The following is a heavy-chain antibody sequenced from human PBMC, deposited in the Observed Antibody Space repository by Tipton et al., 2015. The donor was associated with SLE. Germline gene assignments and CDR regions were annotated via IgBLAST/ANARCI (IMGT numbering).Heavy chain of an antibody. Sequence: LRLSCTVSGGSISGSFYYWGWIRQPPGKGLEWIVSVYFTGSTYNNPSLKSRVSVSVDTSKTQFSLKLSSVTAADTAVYYCARQTLQPGGDYFDYWGQGTLVTVSS. V-gene: IGHV4-39*07. J-gene: IGHJ4*02. CDR2: VYFTGST. D-gene: IGHD4-11*01. CDR3: ARQTLQPGGDYFDY. CDR1: GGSISGSFYY.